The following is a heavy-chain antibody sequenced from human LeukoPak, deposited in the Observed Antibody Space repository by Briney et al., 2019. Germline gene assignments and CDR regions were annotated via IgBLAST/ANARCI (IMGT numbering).Heavy chain of an antibody. CDR1: GFTFNNAW. Sequence: GGSLRLSCAASGFTFNNAWMNWVRQAPGKGLEWVGRIESKTDGGTTDYAAPVKGRFTISRDDSKNTLYLQMNSLKTEDTAVYYRTTVPSTSSWYRIHYWGQGTLVTVSS. CDR2: IESKTDGGTT. CDR3: TTVPSTSSWYRIHY. D-gene: IGHD6-13*01. V-gene: IGHV3-15*07. J-gene: IGHJ4*02.